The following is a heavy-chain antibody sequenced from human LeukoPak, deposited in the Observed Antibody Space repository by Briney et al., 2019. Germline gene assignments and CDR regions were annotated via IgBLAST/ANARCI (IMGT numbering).Heavy chain of an antibody. J-gene: IGHJ4*02. CDR2: ISGSGGST. CDR3: AGDGHSGWYYY. D-gene: IGHD6-19*01. V-gene: IGHV3-23*01. Sequence: GGSLRLSCAASGFTFSSYAMSWVRQAPGKGLEWVSAISGSGGSTYYADSVKGRFTISRDNSKNTLYLQMNSLRAEDTAVYYCAGDGHSGWYYYWGRGTLVTVSS. CDR1: GFTFSSYA.